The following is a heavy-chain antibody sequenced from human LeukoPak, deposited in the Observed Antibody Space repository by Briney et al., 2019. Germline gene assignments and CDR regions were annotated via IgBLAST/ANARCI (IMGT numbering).Heavy chain of an antibody. CDR1: GGFINNFY. Sequence: SETLSLTCIVSGGFINNFYWSWIRQPPGKGLEWIGYVSNSGNTNYNPSFRSRFTISVDTSKNQFSLKLTSVSAADTAVYYCARDYTVSRYYYFYGMDVWGQGTTVTVSS. D-gene: IGHD3-16*01. CDR2: VSNSGNT. J-gene: IGHJ6*02. V-gene: IGHV4-59*01. CDR3: ARDYTVSRYYYFYGMDV.